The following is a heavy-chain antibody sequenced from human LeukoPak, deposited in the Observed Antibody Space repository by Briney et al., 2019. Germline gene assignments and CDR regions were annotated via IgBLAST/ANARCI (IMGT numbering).Heavy chain of an antibody. CDR3: ARGVLWFGELLYFDY. CDR2: INTNTGNP. Sequence: ASVKVSCKASGYTFTSYAMNWVRQAPGQGLEWMGWINTNTGNPTCAQGFTGRFVFSLDTSVSTAYLQISSLKAEDTAVYYCARGVLWFGELLYFDYWGQGTLVTVSS. V-gene: IGHV7-4-1*02. CDR1: GYTFTSYA. D-gene: IGHD3-10*01. J-gene: IGHJ4*02.